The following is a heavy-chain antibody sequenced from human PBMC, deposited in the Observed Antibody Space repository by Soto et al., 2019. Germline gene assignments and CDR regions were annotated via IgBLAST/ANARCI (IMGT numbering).Heavy chain of an antibody. CDR3: ARGGISHWAYFYYMDV. Sequence: SETLSLTCGVSGVSLSDYFWSWLRQPPGMALEWIGEINHLGSINYNPSLKSRVTMSVDTSKNQFSLTLNSVTAADTATYYCARGGISHWAYFYYMDVWDRGTTVTVSS. CDR2: INHLGSI. V-gene: IGHV4-34*01. CDR1: GVSLSDYF. D-gene: IGHD2-21*01. J-gene: IGHJ6*03.